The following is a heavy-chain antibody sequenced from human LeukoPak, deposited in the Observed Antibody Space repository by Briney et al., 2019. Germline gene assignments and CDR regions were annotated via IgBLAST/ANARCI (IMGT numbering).Heavy chain of an antibody. D-gene: IGHD1-7*01. CDR2: IYYSGST. J-gene: IGHJ4*02. Sequence: SETLSLTCTVSGGSISSSSYYWGWIRQPPGKGLEGIGSIYYSGSTYYNPSLKSRVTISVATSKNQFSLKLSSVTAADTAVYYCASRGETGTTYLDYWGQGTLVTVSS. V-gene: IGHV4-39*07. CDR3: ASRGETGTTYLDY. CDR1: GGSISSSSYY.